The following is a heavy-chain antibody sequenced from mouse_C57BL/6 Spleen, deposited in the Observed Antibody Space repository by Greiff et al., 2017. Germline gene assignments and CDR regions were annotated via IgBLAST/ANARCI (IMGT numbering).Heavy chain of an antibody. CDR3: TTRVTTGVARYWYFDV. D-gene: IGHD1-1*01. CDR2: IDPETGGT. CDR1: GYTFTDYE. Sequence: VQLQQSGAELVRPGASVTLSCKASGYTFTDYEMHWVKQTPVHGLEWIGAIDPETGGTAYNQKFKGKAILTADKSSSTAYMELRSLTSEDSAVYYYTTRVTTGVARYWYFDVWGTGTTVTVSS. V-gene: IGHV1-15*01. J-gene: IGHJ1*03.